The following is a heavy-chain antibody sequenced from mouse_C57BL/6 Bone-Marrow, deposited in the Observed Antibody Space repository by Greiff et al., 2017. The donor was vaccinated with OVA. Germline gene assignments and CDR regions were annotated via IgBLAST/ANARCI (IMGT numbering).Heavy chain of an antibody. CDR2: IYPGDGDT. Sequence: VKLVESGAELVKPGASVKISCKASGYAFSSYWMNWVKQRPGKGLEWIGQIYPGDGDTNYNGKFKGKATLTADKSSSTAYMQLSSLTSEDSAVYFCARSPYGPFAYWGQGTLVTVSA. CDR3: ARSPYGPFAY. D-gene: IGHD1-1*02. J-gene: IGHJ3*01. V-gene: IGHV1-80*01. CDR1: GYAFSSYW.